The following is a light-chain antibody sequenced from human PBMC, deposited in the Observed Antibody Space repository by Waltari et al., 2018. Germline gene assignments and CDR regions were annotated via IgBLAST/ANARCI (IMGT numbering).Light chain of an antibody. CDR1: SSCVGGYTY. CDR3: CSYAGSYTLV. J-gene: IGLJ2*01. CDR2: DVS. V-gene: IGLV2-11*01. Sequence: QSALPPPRSVSGSPGPSVTISCPGPSSCVGGYTYVPWSQQHPGKAPQLLIYDVSKRPSGVPDRFSGSKSGNTASLTISGLQAEDEADYYCCSYAGSYTLVFGGGTKLTVL.